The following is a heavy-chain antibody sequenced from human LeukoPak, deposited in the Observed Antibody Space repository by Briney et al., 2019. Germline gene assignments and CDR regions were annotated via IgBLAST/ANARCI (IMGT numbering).Heavy chain of an antibody. CDR1: GFTFNTYV. D-gene: IGHD3-10*01. J-gene: IGHJ4*02. V-gene: IGHV3-23*01. Sequence: PGGSLRLSCAASGFTFNTYVLSWVRQAPGKGLERVSGIDGNGADTYYADSVKGRFTTSRDNSRNTLYLQMNSLRADDTAVYYCARKGESRVFDYWGQGTLVTVSS. CDR2: IDGNGADT. CDR3: ARKGESRVFDY.